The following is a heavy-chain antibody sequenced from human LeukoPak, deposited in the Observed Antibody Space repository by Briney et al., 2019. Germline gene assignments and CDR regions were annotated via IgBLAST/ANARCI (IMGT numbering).Heavy chain of an antibody. J-gene: IGHJ5*02. D-gene: IGHD3-3*01. CDR1: GGSISSGSYY. CDR2: IYTSGST. Sequence: PSETLSLTCTVSGGSISSGSYYWSWIRQPAGKGLEWIGRIYTSGSTNYNPSLKSRVTISVDTSKNQFSLNLSSVTAADTAVYYCARGLTIFVPNWFDPWGQGTLVTVSS. V-gene: IGHV4-61*02. CDR3: ARGLTIFVPNWFDP.